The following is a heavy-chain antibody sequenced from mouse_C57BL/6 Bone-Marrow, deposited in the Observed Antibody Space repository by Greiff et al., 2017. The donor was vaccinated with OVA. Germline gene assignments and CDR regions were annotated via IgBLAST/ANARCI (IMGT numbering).Heavy chain of an antibody. CDR2: IWTGGGT. V-gene: IGHV2-9-1*01. CDR1: GFSLTSYA. Sequence: VKLQESGPGLVAPSQSLSITCTVSGFSLTSYAISWVRQPPGKGLEWLGVIWTGGGTNYNSALKSRLSISKDNSKSQVFLKMNSLQTDDTARYYCARLTTVVVRDAMDYWGQGTSVTVSS. J-gene: IGHJ4*01. CDR3: ARLTTVVVRDAMDY. D-gene: IGHD1-1*01.